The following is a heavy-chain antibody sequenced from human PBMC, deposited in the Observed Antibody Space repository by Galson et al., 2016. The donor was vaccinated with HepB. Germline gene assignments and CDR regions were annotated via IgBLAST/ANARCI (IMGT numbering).Heavy chain of an antibody. CDR2: VYHSGST. D-gene: IGHD2-15*01. J-gene: IGHJ3*02. CDR1: GGSVSSASYY. Sequence: SETLSLTCSVSGGSVSSASYYWTWIRQPPGRGLEWLGCVYHSGSTNYNPSLNSRVTMSVDTSKNQFSMRLNSVTAADTAVYYCAGYCSGRSGNPEKGAFDIWGQGAMVTVSS. CDR3: AGYCSGRSGNPEKGAFDI. V-gene: IGHV4-61*01.